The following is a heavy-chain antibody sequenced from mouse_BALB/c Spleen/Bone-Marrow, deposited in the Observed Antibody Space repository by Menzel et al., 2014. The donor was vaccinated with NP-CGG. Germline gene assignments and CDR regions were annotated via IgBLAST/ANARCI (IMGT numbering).Heavy chain of an antibody. CDR3: ARFITTVVYFDY. J-gene: IGHJ2*01. V-gene: IGHV5-9-1*01. CDR1: GFTFSSYA. CDR2: ISSGGSYT. Sequence: EVMLVESGGGLVKPGGSLKLSCAASGFTFSSYAMSWVRQTPEKRLEWVATISSGGSYTYYPDSVKGRFTISRDNAKNTLYLQMSSLRSEDTAMYYCARFITTVVYFDYWGQGTTLTVSS. D-gene: IGHD1-1*01.